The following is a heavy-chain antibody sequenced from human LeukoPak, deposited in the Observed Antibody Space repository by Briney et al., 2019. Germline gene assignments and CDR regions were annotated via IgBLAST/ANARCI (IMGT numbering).Heavy chain of an antibody. CDR1: GFTFSSYS. Sequence: GGSLRLSCAASGFTFSSYSMNWGRQAPGKGLGWVSYISSSSSTIYYADSVKGRFTISRDNAKNSLYLQMNSLRAGDTAVYYCARGLWAPMYWGQGTLVTVSS. V-gene: IGHV3-48*04. D-gene: IGHD2-2*01. CDR3: ARGLWAPMY. J-gene: IGHJ4*02. CDR2: ISSSSSTI.